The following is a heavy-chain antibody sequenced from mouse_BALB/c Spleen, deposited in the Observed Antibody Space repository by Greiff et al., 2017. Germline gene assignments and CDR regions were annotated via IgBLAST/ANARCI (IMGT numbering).Heavy chain of an antibody. J-gene: IGHJ1*01. CDR1: GYTFTSYV. V-gene: IGHV1-14*01. D-gene: IGHD1-3*01. Sequence: EVQLQQSGPELVKPGASVKMSCKASGYTFTSYVMHWVKQKPGQGLEWIGYINPYNDGTKYNEKFKGKATLTSDKSSSTAYMGLSSLTSEDSAVYYCAREAVGGERGYCDVWGAGTTVTVSS. CDR3: AREAVGGERGYCDV. CDR2: INPYNDGT.